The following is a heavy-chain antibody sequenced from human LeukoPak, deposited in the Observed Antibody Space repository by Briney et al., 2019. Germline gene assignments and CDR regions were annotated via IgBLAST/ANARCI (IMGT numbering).Heavy chain of an antibody. J-gene: IGHJ4*02. D-gene: IGHD5-18*01. CDR2: ISGGGSAI. CDR1: GFTFSSYD. V-gene: IGHV3-48*03. CDR3: ARDPEGYTYGNLYFDY. Sequence: GGSLRLSCAASGFTFSSYDMNWVRQAPGKGLEWISYISGGGSAIYYADSVKGRFTISRDNAKNSLYLQMNSLRAEDTAVYYCARDPEGYTYGNLYFDYWGQRTLVTVSS.